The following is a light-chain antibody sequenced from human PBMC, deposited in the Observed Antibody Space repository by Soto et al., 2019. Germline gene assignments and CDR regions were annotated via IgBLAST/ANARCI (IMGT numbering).Light chain of an antibody. CDR1: QSSSNS. CDR2: DAS. J-gene: IGKJ3*01. Sequence: DIQMTQSPSSLSASVGDRVTITCRAIQSSSNSFNWYQQKPGKAPKLLIYDASRLQSGVPSRFSGSGSGTDFTITISSLQPEDVATYYCQQSYSIPFTFGPGTKLYIK. CDR3: QQSYSIPFT. V-gene: IGKV1-39*01.